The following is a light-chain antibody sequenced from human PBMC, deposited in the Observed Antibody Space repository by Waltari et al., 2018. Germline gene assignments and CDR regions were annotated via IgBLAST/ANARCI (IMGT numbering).Light chain of an antibody. J-gene: IGKJ2*01. CDR3: HQYNDGPPFN. CDR2: GAS. V-gene: IGKV3-15*01. Sequence: EIVMTQSPGTLSVSPGERAIPSCRASQSVTTNLAWYQQKPGQAPRLLIYGASTRATDIPARFSGSGSGTEFTLTISSLQSEDCAVYYCHQYNDGPPFNFGQGTKLEIK. CDR1: QSVTTN.